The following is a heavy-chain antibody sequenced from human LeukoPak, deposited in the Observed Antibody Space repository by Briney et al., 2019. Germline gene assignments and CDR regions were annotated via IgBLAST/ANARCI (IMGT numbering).Heavy chain of an antibody. Sequence: SETLSLTCTVSGGSISSYYWSWIRQPPGKGLEWIGYIYYSGSTNYNPSLKSRVTISVDTSKNQFSLKLSSVTAADTAVYYCARYYYDSSGYYYAGWGQGTLVTVSS. CDR1: GGSISSYY. V-gene: IGHV4-59*01. D-gene: IGHD3-22*01. CDR2: IYYSGST. J-gene: IGHJ4*02. CDR3: ARYYYDSSGYYYAG.